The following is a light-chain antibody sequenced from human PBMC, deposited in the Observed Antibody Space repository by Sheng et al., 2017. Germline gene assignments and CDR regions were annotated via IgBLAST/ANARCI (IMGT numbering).Light chain of an antibody. CDR3: QQRSAWPAYT. J-gene: IGKJ2*01. CDR2: DAS. V-gene: IGKV3-11*01. Sequence: DILLTQSPATLSLSPGDRATLSCRASQDVDIHLAWYQQKPGQAPKIVIFDASKRVTGTPARFSGSGSGTDFTLTISSLEPDDFAVYYCQQRSAWPAYTFGQGTKLEIK. CDR1: QDVDIH.